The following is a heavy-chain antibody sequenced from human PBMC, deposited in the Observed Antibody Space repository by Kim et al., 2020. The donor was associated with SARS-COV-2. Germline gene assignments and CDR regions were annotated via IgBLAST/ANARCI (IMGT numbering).Heavy chain of an antibody. CDR2: IYYSGST. V-gene: IGHV4-39*01. CDR3: ARRLIVGATFLPLRAFDI. CDR1: GGSISSSSYY. J-gene: IGHJ3*02. Sequence: SETLSLTCTVSGGSISSSSYYWGWIRQPPGKGLEWIGSIYYSGSTYYNPSLKSRVTISVDTSKNQFSLKLSSVTAADTAVYYCARRLIVGATFLPLRAFDIWGQGTMVTVSS. D-gene: IGHD1-26*01.